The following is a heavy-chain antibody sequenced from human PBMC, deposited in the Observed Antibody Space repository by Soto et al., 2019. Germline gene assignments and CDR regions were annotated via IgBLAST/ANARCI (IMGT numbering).Heavy chain of an antibody. V-gene: IGHV3-15*07. Sequence: PGGSLRLSCAASGFTFSNAWMSWVRQAPGKGLEWVGRIKSKTDGGTTDYAAPVKGRFTISRDDSKNTLYLQMNSLKTEDTAVYYCTTESYDFWSGYYLPNYYYYYGMDVWGQGTTVTVSS. D-gene: IGHD3-3*01. J-gene: IGHJ6*02. CDR3: TTESYDFWSGYYLPNYYYYYGMDV. CDR2: IKSKTDGGTT. CDR1: GFTFSNAW.